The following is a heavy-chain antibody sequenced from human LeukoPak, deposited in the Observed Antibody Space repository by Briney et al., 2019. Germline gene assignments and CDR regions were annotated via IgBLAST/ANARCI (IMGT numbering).Heavy chain of an antibody. J-gene: IGHJ4*02. CDR3: TKHPHAVPTPRVY. CDR1: GYTFRNYG. CDR2: IIPTSSYS. V-gene: IGHV3-23*01. D-gene: IGHD4-17*01. Sequence: GPLRLAWAASGYTFRNYGMMWVRQTQGRGVEGVSFIIPTSSYSYSLASVTVPFTISTDNSKNTLYLQINSLRAEDTAIYYCTKHPHAVPTPRVYWGQGILVTVSS.